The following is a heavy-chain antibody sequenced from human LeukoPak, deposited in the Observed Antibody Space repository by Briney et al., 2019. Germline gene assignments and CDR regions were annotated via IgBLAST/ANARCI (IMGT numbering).Heavy chain of an antibody. J-gene: IGHJ5*02. CDR2: VHYSGST. D-gene: IGHD3-10*01. V-gene: IGHV4-39*07. CDR1: GGSINNSSYY. CDR3: ARDILDSWVTMVRGVILNWFDP. Sequence: KTSETLSLTCTVSGGSINNSSYYWAWIRQPPGKGLGWIGSVHYSGSTYYNPSLKSRVTISVDTSKNQFSLKLSSVTAADTAVYYCARDILDSWVTMVRGVILNWFDPWGQGTLVTVSS.